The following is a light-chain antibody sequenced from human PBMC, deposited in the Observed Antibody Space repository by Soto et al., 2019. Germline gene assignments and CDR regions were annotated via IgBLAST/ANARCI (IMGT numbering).Light chain of an antibody. V-gene: IGLV2-18*01. Sequence: QSALTQPPSVSGSPGQSVTISCTGTSTDFVSYNRVSWYQQPPDTAPKLMIYVASNRPSGVPDRFSGSKSGNTASLTTSGLQAADEADYYCSLYTSENTYVFGTGTKVTVL. CDR3: SLYTSENTYV. J-gene: IGLJ1*01. CDR1: STDFVSYNR. CDR2: VAS.